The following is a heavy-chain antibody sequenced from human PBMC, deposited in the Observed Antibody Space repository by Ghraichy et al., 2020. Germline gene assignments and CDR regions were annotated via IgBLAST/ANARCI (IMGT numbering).Heavy chain of an antibody. J-gene: IGHJ4*02. CDR1: GFSLSTSGMC. CDR3: ARIPYYDSSGYYYSFDY. CDR2: IDWDDDK. D-gene: IGHD3-22*01. Sequence: SGPTLVKPTQTLTLTCTFSGFSLSTSGMCVSWIRQPPGKALEWLARIDWDDDKYYSTSLKTRLTISKDTSKNQVVLTMTNMDPVDTATYYCARIPYYDSSGYYYSFDYWGQGTLVTVSS. V-gene: IGHV2-70*11.